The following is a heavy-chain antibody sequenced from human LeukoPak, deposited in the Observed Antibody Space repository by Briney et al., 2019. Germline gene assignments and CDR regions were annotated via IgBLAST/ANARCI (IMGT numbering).Heavy chain of an antibody. CDR2: INHSGST. CDR1: GGSFSGYY. V-gene: IGHV4-34*01. D-gene: IGHD2-2*01. CDR3: ARVVPAARWSGFDP. J-gene: IGHJ5*02. Sequence: SETLSLTCAVYGGSFSGYYWSWIRQPPGKGLEWIGEINHSGSTNYNPSLKSRVTISVDTSKNQFPLKLSSVTAADTAVYYCARVVPAARWSGFDPWGQGTLVTVSS.